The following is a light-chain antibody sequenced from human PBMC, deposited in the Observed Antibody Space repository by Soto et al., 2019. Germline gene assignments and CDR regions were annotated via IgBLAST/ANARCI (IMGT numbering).Light chain of an antibody. Sequence: DIQMTQSPSTLSASVGDRVTITCRASQSISSWLAWYQQKPGKAPNLLIYKASSLESGVPSRFSGSGSGTEFTRTISSLQPDDVATYYCQQYNSYPLTFGGGTKVEIK. V-gene: IGKV1-5*03. CDR3: QQYNSYPLT. J-gene: IGKJ4*01. CDR2: KAS. CDR1: QSISSW.